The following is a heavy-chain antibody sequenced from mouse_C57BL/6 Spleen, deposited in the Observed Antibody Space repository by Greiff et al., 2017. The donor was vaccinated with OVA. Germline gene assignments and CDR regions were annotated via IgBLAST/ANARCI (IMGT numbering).Heavy chain of an antibody. Sequence: EVQGVESGEGLVKPGGSLKLSCAASGFTFSSYAMSWVRQTPEKRLEWVAYISSGGDYIYYADTVKGRFTISRDNARNTLNLQMSILKSEDTAMYYCTRENSNYWYFDVWGTGTTVTVSS. V-gene: IGHV5-9-1*02. CDR1: GFTFSSYA. CDR2: ISSGGDYI. D-gene: IGHD2-5*01. J-gene: IGHJ1*03. CDR3: TRENSNYWYFDV.